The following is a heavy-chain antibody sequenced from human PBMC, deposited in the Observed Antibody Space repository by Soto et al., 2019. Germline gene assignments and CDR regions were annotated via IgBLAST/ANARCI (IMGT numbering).Heavy chain of an antibody. J-gene: IGHJ6*02. CDR3: ASLYYDILTGYSSDYYYYYGMDV. V-gene: IGHV1-69*01. D-gene: IGHD3-9*01. CDR2: IIPIFGTA. Sequence: QVQLVQSGAEVKKPGSSVKVSCKASGGTFSSYAISWVRQAPGQGLEWMGGIIPIFGTANYAQKFQGRVTITADESTSTAYMELSILRSEDTAVYYCASLYYDILTGYSSDYYYYYGMDVWGQGTTVTVSS. CDR1: GGTFSSYA.